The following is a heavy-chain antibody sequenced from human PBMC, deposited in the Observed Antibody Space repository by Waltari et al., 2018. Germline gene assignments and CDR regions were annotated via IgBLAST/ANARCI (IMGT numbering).Heavy chain of an antibody. CDR2: IYYTGNT. CDR3: VRGGITCDH. CDR1: GDSTSSYY. D-gene: IGHD1-20*01. J-gene: IGHJ4*02. Sequence: QVQLQESGSGLVKPSETLSLTCTVSGDSTSSYYWSWIRQPPGQRLEWIGYIYYTGNTNYNPSLESRITISIDTSKNQFSLKLTSVTVADTAVYYCVRGGITCDHWGQGILVTVSS. V-gene: IGHV4-59*01.